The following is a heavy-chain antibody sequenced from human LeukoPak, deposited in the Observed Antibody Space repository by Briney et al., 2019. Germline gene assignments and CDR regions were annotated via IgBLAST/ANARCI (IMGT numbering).Heavy chain of an antibody. V-gene: IGHV4-30-2*01. D-gene: IGHD6-6*01. CDR2: INHSGST. CDR3: ARWDLHGSSSAIDY. J-gene: IGHJ4*02. Sequence: SQTLSLTCTVSGGSISSGGYYWSWIRQPPGKGLEWIGEINHSGSTNYNPSLKSRVTISVDTSKNQFSLKLSSVTAADTAVYYCARWDLHGSSSAIDYWGQGTLVTVSS. CDR1: GGSISSGGYY.